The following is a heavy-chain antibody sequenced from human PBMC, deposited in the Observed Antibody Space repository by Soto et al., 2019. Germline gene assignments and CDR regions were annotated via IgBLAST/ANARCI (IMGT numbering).Heavy chain of an antibody. V-gene: IGHV3-23*01. CDR2: ISGSGGST. J-gene: IGHJ3*02. Sequence: GGSLRLSCAASGFTFSSYAMSWVRQAPGKGLEWVSAISGSGGSTYYADSVKGRFTISRDNSKNTLYLQMNSLRAEDTAVYYCAKDYIWGSYRYGHDAFDIWGQGTMVTVSS. CDR1: GFTFSSYA. CDR3: AKDYIWGSYRYGHDAFDI. D-gene: IGHD3-16*02.